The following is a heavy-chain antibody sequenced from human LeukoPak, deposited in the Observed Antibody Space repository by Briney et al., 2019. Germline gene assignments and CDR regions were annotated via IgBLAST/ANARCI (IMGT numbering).Heavy chain of an antibody. D-gene: IGHD4-17*01. CDR2: ISGSGGST. V-gene: IGHV3-23*01. CDR3: AKAGYGDSNFDY. J-gene: IGHJ4*02. CDR1: GFTFSSYA. Sequence: SGGSLRLSCAASGFTFSSYAMSWVRQAPGKGLEWVSAISGSGGSTYYADSVKGRFTISRDNSKNRLYLQMNSLRAEDTAVYCCAKAGYGDSNFDYWGQGTLVTVSS.